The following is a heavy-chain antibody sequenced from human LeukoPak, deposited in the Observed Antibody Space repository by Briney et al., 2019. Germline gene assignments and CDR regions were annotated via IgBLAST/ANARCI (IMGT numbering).Heavy chain of an antibody. CDR2: ISYDGSNK. D-gene: IGHD1-26*01. CDR1: GFTFSSYG. J-gene: IGHJ4*02. V-gene: IGHV3-30*18. Sequence: RSGGSLRLSCAASGFTFSSYGMHWVRQAPGKGLEWVAVISYDGSNKYYADSVKGRFTISRDNSKNTLYLQMNSLRAEDTAVYYCAKAKGGSYYVGPDYWGQRTLVTVSS. CDR3: AKAKGGSYYVGPDY.